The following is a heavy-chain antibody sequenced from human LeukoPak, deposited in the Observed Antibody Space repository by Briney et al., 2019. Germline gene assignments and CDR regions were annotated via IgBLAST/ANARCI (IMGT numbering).Heavy chain of an antibody. V-gene: IGHV4-59*01. CDR1: GGSISSYY. Sequence: SETLSLTCTVSGGSISSYYWSWIRQPPGKGLEWIGYIYYSGSTNYNPSLKSRVTISVDTSKNQFSLKLSSVTAADTAVYYCARVKLTIFGSYYYYYMDVWGKGTTVTVSS. CDR2: IYYSGST. CDR3: ARVKLTIFGSYYYYYMDV. J-gene: IGHJ6*03. D-gene: IGHD3-3*01.